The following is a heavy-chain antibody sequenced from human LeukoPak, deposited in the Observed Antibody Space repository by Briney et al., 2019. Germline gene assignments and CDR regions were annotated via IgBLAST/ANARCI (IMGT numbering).Heavy chain of an antibody. J-gene: IGHJ6*03. V-gene: IGHV4-59*11. Sequence: PSETLSLTCTASGGPISSHYWTWIRQPPGKGLEWIAYIFYSGSTNYNPSLKSRVTMSVDTTKNQFSLKLSSVTAADTAVYFCVRANYNYYYKMDVWAKGPRSPSP. CDR2: IFYSGST. CDR3: VRANYNYYYKMDV. CDR1: GGPISSHY.